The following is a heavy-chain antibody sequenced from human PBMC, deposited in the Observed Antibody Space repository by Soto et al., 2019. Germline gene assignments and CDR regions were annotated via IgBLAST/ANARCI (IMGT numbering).Heavy chain of an antibody. CDR3: TRGPRPSSSGTGAY. Sequence: GGSLRLSCTASGFTFNMYWMHWVRQVPGKRPVWLARINEDGSTTTYADYVTGRFTISRDNDKNTLYLQLDSLRVEDSALYYCTRGPRPSSSGTGAYWGQGSLVTVSS. D-gene: IGHD1-26*01. J-gene: IGHJ4*02. CDR2: INEDGSTT. V-gene: IGHV3-74*03. CDR1: GFTFNMYW.